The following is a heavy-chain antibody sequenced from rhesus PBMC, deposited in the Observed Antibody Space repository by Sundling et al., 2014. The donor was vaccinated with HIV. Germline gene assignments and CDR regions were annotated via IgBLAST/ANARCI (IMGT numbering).Heavy chain of an antibody. Sequence: QVQLQESGPAVVKPSETLSLTCAVSGGSISSSNWWSWIRQSPGKGLEWIGGIYGSGGSTEYNPSLKSRVTISIDTSKNQFSLKLSSVTAADTAVYYCARPVTRMITVTIDWRDVWGPGVLVTVSS. J-gene: IGHJ5-1*01. V-gene: IGHV4-93*02. CDR2: IYGSGGST. D-gene: IGHD3-9*01. CDR1: GGSISSSNW. CDR3: ARPVTRMITVTIDWRDV.